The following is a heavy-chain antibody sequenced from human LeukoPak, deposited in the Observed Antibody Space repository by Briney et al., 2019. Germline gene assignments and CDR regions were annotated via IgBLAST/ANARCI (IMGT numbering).Heavy chain of an antibody. D-gene: IGHD3-3*01. CDR2: IYYSGST. J-gene: IGHJ3*02. CDR1: GGSISSGGYY. CDR3: ARERGGFGVVMKGAFDI. Sequence: SQTLSLTCTVSGGSISSGGYYWRWIRQHPGTGLAWIGYIYYSGSTYYNPSLKSRVTISVDTSKNQFSLKLSSVTAADTAVYYCARERGGFGVVMKGAFDIWGQGTMVTVSS. V-gene: IGHV4-31*03.